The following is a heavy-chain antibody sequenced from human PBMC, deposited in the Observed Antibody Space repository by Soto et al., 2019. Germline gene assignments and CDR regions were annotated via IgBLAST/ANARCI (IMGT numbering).Heavy chain of an antibody. V-gene: IGHV3-11*06. Sequence: GGSLRLSCAASGFTFSDYYMSWIRQAPGKGLEWVSYISPSSSYTNYAVPVKGRFTLSRDNAKNSVYLKMNSLRAEDTAVYYCARNHIAASGTSAYDIWGQGTMVTVSS. CDR2: ISPSSSYT. CDR3: ARNHIAASGTSAYDI. CDR1: GFTFSDYY. J-gene: IGHJ3*02. D-gene: IGHD6-13*01.